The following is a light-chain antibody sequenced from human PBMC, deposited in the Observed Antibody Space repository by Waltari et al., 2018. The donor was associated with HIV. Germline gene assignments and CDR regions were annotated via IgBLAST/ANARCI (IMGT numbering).Light chain of an antibody. CDR2: NDG. CDR1: SSNIGADFD. V-gene: IGLV1-40*01. CDR3: QSYDSSLDNMV. J-gene: IGLJ2*01. Sequence: QSVLTQPPSVSGAPGQRVTISCTGDSSNIGADFDVHWYQQFPGAVPRLLIYNDGSRVSGVPDRCSASKSGTSASLAIAGLQAADEAHYYCQSYDSSLDNMVFGGGTKLTGL.